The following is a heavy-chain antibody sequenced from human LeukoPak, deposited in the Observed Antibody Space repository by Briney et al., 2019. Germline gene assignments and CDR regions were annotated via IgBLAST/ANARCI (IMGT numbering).Heavy chain of an antibody. V-gene: IGHV3-30*03. J-gene: IGHJ3*02. CDR2: ISYDGSNK. CDR3: ARDGGGRYAFDI. Sequence: GGSLRLSCAASGFTFSSYGMHWVRQAPGKGLEWVAVISYDGSNKYYADSVKGRFTISRDNAKNSLYLQMNSLRAEDTAVYYCARDGGGRYAFDIWGQGTMVTVSS. CDR1: GFTFSSYG. D-gene: IGHD2-15*01.